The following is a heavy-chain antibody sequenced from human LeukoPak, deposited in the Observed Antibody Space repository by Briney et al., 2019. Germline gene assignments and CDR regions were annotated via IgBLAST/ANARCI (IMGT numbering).Heavy chain of an antibody. CDR1: GFTFSSYG. CDR3: AKAGKRINWFDP. J-gene: IGHJ5*02. D-gene: IGHD3-10*01. V-gene: IGHV3-23*01. Sequence: GGSLRLSCAASGFTFSSYGMSWVRQAPGKGLEWVSAISGSGGSTYYADSVKGRFTISRDNSKNTLYLQMNSLRAEDTAVYYCAKAGKRINWFDPWGQGTLVTVSS. CDR2: ISGSGGST.